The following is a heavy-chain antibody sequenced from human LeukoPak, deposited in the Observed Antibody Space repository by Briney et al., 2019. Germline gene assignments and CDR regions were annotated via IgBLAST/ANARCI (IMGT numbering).Heavy chain of an antibody. CDR3: ARREGDAFDI. CDR1: GGSITSSNW. Sequence: SETLSLTCAVSGGSITSSNWWSWVRQPPGKGLEWIGEIYHSGSTNYNPSLKSRVSIAVDKSKNQFSLKLTSVTAADTAVYYCARREGDAFDIWGQGTMVTVSS. V-gene: IGHV4-4*02. CDR2: IYHSGST. J-gene: IGHJ3*02.